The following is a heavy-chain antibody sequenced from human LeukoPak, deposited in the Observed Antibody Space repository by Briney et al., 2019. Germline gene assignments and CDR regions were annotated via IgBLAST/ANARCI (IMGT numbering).Heavy chain of an antibody. D-gene: IGHD1-26*01. CDR1: GFTFTSSA. Sequence: VKVSCKASGFTFTSSAMQWVRQARGQRLEGIGWIVVGSGNTNYAQKFQERVTITRDMSTSTAYMELSSLRSEDTAVYYCAADRWVGATTFDYWGQGTLVTVSS. CDR2: IVVGSGNT. V-gene: IGHV1-58*02. J-gene: IGHJ4*02. CDR3: AADRWVGATTFDY.